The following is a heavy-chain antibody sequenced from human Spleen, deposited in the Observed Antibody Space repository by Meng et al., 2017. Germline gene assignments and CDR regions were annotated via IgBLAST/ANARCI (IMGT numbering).Heavy chain of an antibody. J-gene: IGHJ4*02. D-gene: IGHD1-26*01. CDR2: IRQSGTT. CDR1: GGSFNEYF. V-gene: IGHV4-34*01. CDR3: AGGGVVAWEVLQY. Sequence: QVQLQQWGAGLLKPSETLSLTCAFYGGSFNEYFWSWIRQSPGKGLEWIGEIRQSGTTNYNASLRSRATISIDTSKNHFSLKLTSVTAADTAVYYCAGGGVVAWEVLQYLGQGTLVTVSS.